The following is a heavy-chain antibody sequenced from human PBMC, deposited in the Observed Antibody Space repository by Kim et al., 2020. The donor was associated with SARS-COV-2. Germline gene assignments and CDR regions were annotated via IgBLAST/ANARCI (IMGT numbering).Heavy chain of an antibody. V-gene: IGHV4-31*11. Sequence: TLSLTCVVSGASITSAGYSWNWIRQRPGMGLEWVGYISNSWDTSYNPSLKSRLSMSLGTSENHFSLKLSSVTAADTAVYYCARESSAGSYYLDSWGQ. CDR1: GASITSAGYS. J-gene: IGHJ5*01. D-gene: IGHD3-10*01. CDR3: ARESSAGSYYLDS. CDR2: ISNSWDT.